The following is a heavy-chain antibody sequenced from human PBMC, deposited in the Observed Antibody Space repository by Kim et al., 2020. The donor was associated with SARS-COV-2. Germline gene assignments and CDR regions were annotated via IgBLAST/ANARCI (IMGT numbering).Heavy chain of an antibody. CDR3: ARDRGSGGMDY. J-gene: IGHJ4*02. D-gene: IGHD2-15*01. V-gene: IGHV4-59*01. Sequence: TNYNPSRKSRVTISVDTSQNQFSLKRRSVTAADTAVYYCARDRGSGGMDYWGQGTLVTVSS. CDR2: T.